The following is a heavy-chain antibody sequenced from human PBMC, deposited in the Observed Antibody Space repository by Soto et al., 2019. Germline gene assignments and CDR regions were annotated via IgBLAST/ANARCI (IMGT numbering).Heavy chain of an antibody. CDR2: IIPIFGTA. D-gene: IGHD3-10*01. V-gene: IGHV1-69*13. CDR1: GGTFSSYA. J-gene: IGHJ4*02. Sequence: ASVKVSCKASGGTFSSYAISWVRQAPGQGLEWMGGIIPIFGTANYAQKFQGRVTITADESTSTAYMELSSLRSEDTAVYYCARDRPPGGFGELGYWGQGTLVTVSS. CDR3: ARDRPPGGFGELGY.